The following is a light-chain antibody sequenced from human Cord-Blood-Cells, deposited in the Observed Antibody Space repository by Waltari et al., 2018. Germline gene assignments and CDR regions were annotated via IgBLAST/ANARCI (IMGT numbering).Light chain of an antibody. J-gene: IGKJ1*01. Sequence: DIQMTQSPSSLSASVGDRVTITCRASQSISSYLKWYEQKPGKAPKLLIYAASSLQSWVPSRFSGSGSWTDFTLTISRLQPEDFATYYCQQSYSTPWTFGQGTKVEIK. CDR1: QSISSY. CDR3: QQSYSTPWT. CDR2: AAS. V-gene: IGKV1-39*01.